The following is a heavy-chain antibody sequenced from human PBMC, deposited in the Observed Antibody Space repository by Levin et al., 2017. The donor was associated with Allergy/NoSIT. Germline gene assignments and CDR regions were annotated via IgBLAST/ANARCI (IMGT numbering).Heavy chain of an antibody. V-gene: IGHV3-73*01. J-gene: IGHJ6*02. Sequence: PGGSLRLSCAASGFTFSGSAMHWVRQASGKGLEWVGRIRSKANSYATAYAASVKGRFTISRDDSKNTAYLQMNSLKTEDTAVYYCTSTYYYDSSGYYSYYGMDVWGQGTTVTVSS. CDR3: TSTYYYDSSGYYSYYGMDV. CDR1: GFTFSGSA. CDR2: IRSKANSYAT. D-gene: IGHD3-22*01.